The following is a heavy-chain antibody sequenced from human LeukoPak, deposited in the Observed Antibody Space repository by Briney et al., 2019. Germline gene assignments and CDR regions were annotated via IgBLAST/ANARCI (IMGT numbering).Heavy chain of an antibody. CDR2: VNTNTGNP. Sequence: GASVKVSCKASGYTLTKHTMNWVRQAPGQGLEWMGWVNTNTGNPTYAQGFTGRFVFSLDTSVSTAYLQISSLKAEDTAVYYCARQTLSPPYYDDDSGYYRYFDYWXQGTLVTVSS. CDR3: ARQTLSPPYYDDDSGYYRYFDY. D-gene: IGHD3-22*01. J-gene: IGHJ4*02. CDR1: GYTLTKHT. V-gene: IGHV7-4-1*02.